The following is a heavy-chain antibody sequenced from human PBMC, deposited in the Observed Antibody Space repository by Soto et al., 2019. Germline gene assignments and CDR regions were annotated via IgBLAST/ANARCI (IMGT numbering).Heavy chain of an antibody. CDR3: ARDLVGGNSLYYYYYYGMDV. Sequence: GGSLRLSCAASGFTFSSYSMNWVRQAPGKGLEWVSSISSSSSYIYYADSVKGRFTISRDNAKNSLYLQMNSLRAEDTAVYYCARDLVGGNSLYYYYYYGMDVWGQGTTVTVSS. J-gene: IGHJ6*02. CDR1: GFTFSSYS. D-gene: IGHD2-21*02. V-gene: IGHV3-21*01. CDR2: ISSSSSYI.